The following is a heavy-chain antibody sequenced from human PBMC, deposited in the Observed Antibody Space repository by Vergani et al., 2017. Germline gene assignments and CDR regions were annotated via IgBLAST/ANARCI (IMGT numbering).Heavy chain of an antibody. Sequence: EVSLVESGGALTQPGRSLRLSCKTSGFSFGFYAMSWVRQAPGKGLEWISYMSSGDSIYYADSVKGRFTVSRDNTKNTLYLQMNSLRAEDTAVYYCARALSLSIAARRGYYYYYMDVWGKGTTVTVSS. V-gene: IGHV3-48*03. CDR2: MSSGDSI. J-gene: IGHJ6*03. CDR3: ARALSLSIAARRGYYYYYMDV. D-gene: IGHD6-6*01. CDR1: GFSFGFYA.